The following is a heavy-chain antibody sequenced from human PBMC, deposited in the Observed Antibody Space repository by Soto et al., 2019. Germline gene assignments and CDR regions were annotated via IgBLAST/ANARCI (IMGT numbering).Heavy chain of an antibody. D-gene: IGHD3-10*01. CDR3: AKNRGFELGPLATVAWFAP. CDR2: ISGSGFKK. CDR1: GFTVSSNY. Sequence: GGSLRLSCAASGFTVSSNYMSWVRQAPGKGLEWISSISGSGFKKYYADSVKGRFTISRDNSKSTVYLELNNLSAEDTAVYHSAKNRGFELGPLATVAWFAPWGQGSVVTVSS. V-gene: IGHV3-23*01. J-gene: IGHJ5*02.